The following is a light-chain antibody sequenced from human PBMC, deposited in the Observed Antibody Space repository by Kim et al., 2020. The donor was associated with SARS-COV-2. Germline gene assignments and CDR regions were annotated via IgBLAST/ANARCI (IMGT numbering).Light chain of an antibody. V-gene: IGKV1-5*03. J-gene: IGKJ1*01. CDR2: KAS. CDR3: QQYNSYSGRT. CDR1: QSISSW. Sequence: DIQMTQSPSTLSASVGDRVTFTCRASQSISSWLAWYQQKPGKAPKLLIYKASSLESGVPSRFSGSGSGTEFTLTISSLQPDDFATYYCQQYNSYSGRTFGQGTKVDIK.